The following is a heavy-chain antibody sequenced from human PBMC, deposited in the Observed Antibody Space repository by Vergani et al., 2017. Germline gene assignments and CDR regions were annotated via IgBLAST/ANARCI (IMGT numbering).Heavy chain of an antibody. CDR2: TWYDGNNK. D-gene: IGHD1-14*01. CDR1: GFTFNQYG. Sequence: QVQLVESGEGVVQPGRSLRLLCAASGFTFNQYGMHWVRQAPGKGLEWVAVTWYDGNNKQYADSVKGRFTISRDNSKSTMYLQMNSLRDEDTGVYYCARDLRLLYNRFDPWGQGTLVTVSS. J-gene: IGHJ5*02. V-gene: IGHV3-33*01. CDR3: ARDLRLLYNRFDP.